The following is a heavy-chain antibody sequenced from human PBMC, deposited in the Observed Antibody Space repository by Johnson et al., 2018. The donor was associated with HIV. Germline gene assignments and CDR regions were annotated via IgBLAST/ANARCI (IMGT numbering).Heavy chain of an antibody. D-gene: IGHD6-13*01. Sequence: QVQLVESGGGLVKPGGSLRLSCAASGFTFSDYYMSWIRQAPGKGLEWVSYISRSGGSIYYADSVKGRFTISRDNAKNSLYLQMNSLRAEDTALYYCARESSYAGDAFDIWGQGTMVTVSS. CDR1: GFTFSDYY. CDR2: ISRSGGSI. CDR3: ARESSYAGDAFDI. V-gene: IGHV3-11*04. J-gene: IGHJ3*02.